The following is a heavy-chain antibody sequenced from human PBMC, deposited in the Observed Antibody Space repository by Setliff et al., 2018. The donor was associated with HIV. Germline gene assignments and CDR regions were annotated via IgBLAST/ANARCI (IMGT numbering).Heavy chain of an antibody. J-gene: IGHJ4*02. CDR2: VYYSGRT. V-gene: IGHV4-39*01. D-gene: IGHD5-12*01. CDR1: GGSISSSGPGYY. CDR3: ATTVDIVTTDDF. Sequence: SETLSLTCTVSGGSISSSGPGYYWGWVRQPPGGGLEWIGSVYYSGRTYYNPSLRSRVTISVDTSKNQLSLRLTTMTAADTAVYFCATTVDIVTTDDFWGQGILVTVSS.